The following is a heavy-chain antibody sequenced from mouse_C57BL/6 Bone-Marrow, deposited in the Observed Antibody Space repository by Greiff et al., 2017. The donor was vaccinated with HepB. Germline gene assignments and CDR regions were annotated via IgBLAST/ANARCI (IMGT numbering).Heavy chain of an antibody. J-gene: IGHJ4*01. CDR3: ARDYDYDDAMDY. CDR1: GFTFSSYA. CDR2: ISDGGSYT. V-gene: IGHV5-4*01. Sequence: EVMLVESGGGLVKPGGSLKLSCAASGFTFSSYAMSWVRQTPEKRLEWVATISDGGSYTYYPDNVKGRFTISRANAKNNLYLQMSHLKSEDTAMYYCARDYDYDDAMDYWGQGTSVTVSS. D-gene: IGHD2-4*01.